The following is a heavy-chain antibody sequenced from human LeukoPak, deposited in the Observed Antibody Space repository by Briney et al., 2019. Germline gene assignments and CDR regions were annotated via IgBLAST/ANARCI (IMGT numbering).Heavy chain of an antibody. V-gene: IGHV4-34*01. D-gene: IGHD6-6*01. CDR1: GGSFSGYY. CDR2: INHSGST. Sequence: SETLSLTCAVYGGSFSGYYWSWIRQPPGKGLEWIGEINHSGSTNYNPSLKSRVTISVDTSKNQFSLKLSSVAAADTAVYYCARRGSSSSSLLYYYYMDVWGKGTTVTVSS. CDR3: ARRGSSSSSLLYYYYMDV. J-gene: IGHJ6*03.